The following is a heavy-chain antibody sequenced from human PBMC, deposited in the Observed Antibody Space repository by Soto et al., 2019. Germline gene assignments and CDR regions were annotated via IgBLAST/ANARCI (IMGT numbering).Heavy chain of an antibody. CDR1: GGSISRVDYY. D-gene: IGHD1-1*01. Sequence: QVQLQESGPGLVKPSQTLSLTCSVSGGSISRVDYYWTWIRQFPGQGLQWIGYVNYRGNTYYNPSLKSRLTISLDTSQRQFSLRLTSVTAADTAVYYCASGPEGYADPFESWSPGTLVTVSS. CDR3: ASGPEGYADPFES. J-gene: IGHJ4*02. CDR2: VNYRGNT. V-gene: IGHV4-31*03.